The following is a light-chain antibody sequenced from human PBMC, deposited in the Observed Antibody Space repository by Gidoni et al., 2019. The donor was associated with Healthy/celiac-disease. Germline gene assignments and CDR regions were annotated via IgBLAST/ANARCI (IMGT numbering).Light chain of an antibody. CDR3: QVWDSSSDHYV. CDR2: YDS. CDR1: NIGTKS. Sequence: SYVLTQPPSVSVATGKTARITCGGNNIGTKSGHWYQQKPGQAPVLVIYYDSDRPSGIPERFSGSNSGNTATLTISRVEAGDEADYYCQVWDSSSDHYVFGTGTKVTVL. V-gene: IGLV3-21*04. J-gene: IGLJ1*01.